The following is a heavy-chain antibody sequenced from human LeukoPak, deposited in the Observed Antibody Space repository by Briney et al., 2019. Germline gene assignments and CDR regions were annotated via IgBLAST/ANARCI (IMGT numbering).Heavy chain of an antibody. J-gene: IGHJ3*02. CDR2: ISYDGSNK. CDR1: GFTFSSYA. D-gene: IGHD2-15*01. V-gene: IGHV3-30-3*01. CDR3: ARDNCSGGSCLGAFDI. Sequence: GGSLRPACAASGFTFSSYAMHWVRQAPGKGLEWVAVISYDGSNKYYADSVKGRFTISRDNSKNTLYLQMNSLRAEDTAVYYCARDNCSGGSCLGAFDIWGQGTMVTVSS.